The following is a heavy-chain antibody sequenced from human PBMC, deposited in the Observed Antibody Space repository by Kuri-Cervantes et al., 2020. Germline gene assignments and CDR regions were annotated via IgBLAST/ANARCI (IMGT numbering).Heavy chain of an antibody. J-gene: IGHJ4*02. V-gene: IGHV4-38-2*01. CDR2: IDHSGSN. CDR3: ARQTDGSGWLHYFDY. Sequence: SETLSPTWPVSGYSISSGYYWGWTRQPPGKGLEWIGSIDHSGSNYYNPSLKSRVTISVDTSKNQFSLKRSSVTAADTAVYYCARQTDGSGWLHYFDYWGQGTLVTVSS. CDR1: GYSISSGYY. D-gene: IGHD6-19*01.